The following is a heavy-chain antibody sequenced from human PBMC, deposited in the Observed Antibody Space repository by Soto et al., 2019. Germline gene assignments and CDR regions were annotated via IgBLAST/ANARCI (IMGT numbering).Heavy chain of an antibody. CDR3: ARDRRGSYSKWFDP. CDR2: IYHSGST. CDR1: GYSISSGYY. Sequence: NPSETLSLTCAVSGYSISSGYYWGWIRQPPGKGLEWIGSIYHSGSTYYNPSLKSRVAISVDTSKNQFSLKLSSVTAADTAVYYCARDRRGSYSKWFDPWGQGTLVTVSS. J-gene: IGHJ5*02. V-gene: IGHV4-38-2*02. D-gene: IGHD1-26*01.